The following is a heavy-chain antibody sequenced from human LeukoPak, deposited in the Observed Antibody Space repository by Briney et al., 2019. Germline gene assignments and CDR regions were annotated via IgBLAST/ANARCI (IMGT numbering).Heavy chain of an antibody. CDR3: ARDLGQYYDTSDNWFDP. CDR2: IKQDGSEK. D-gene: IGHD3-22*01. J-gene: IGHJ5*02. V-gene: IGHV3-7*01. CDR1: GFMFSSSW. Sequence: GGSLRLSCAASGFMFSSSWMAWVRQAPGKGLEWVANIKQDGSEKYYVDSVKGRFTISRDNAKNTLNLQMNSLRAEDTAVYYCARDLGQYYDTSDNWFDPWGQGTLVTVSS.